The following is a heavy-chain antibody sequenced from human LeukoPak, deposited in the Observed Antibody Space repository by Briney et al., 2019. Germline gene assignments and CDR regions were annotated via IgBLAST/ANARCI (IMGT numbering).Heavy chain of an antibody. CDR1: GCTFSSYA. D-gene: IGHD3-22*01. Sequence: PGGSLRLSCAGSGCTFSSYAMSWVRQAPGKGLEWVSAISESGGYTKYADPVKGRFIISRDNSKNTLYLQMNSLKAEDTAAYYCATEDSSDYYSFDYWGQGTLVTVSS. CDR2: ISESGGYT. V-gene: IGHV3-23*01. CDR3: ATEDSSDYYSFDY. J-gene: IGHJ4*02.